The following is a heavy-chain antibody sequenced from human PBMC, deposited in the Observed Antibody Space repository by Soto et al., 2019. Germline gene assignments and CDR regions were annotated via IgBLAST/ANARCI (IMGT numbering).Heavy chain of an antibody. Sequence: QVQLVQSGAEVKQPGASVKVSCKASGYTFTNYGISWVRQAPGQGLEWMGWSSAYNGNTNYAQKYQGRVTMTTDTSTSTADMELRSLRSDDTAVFYCARDDIAAAHRYFDYWGQGTLVTVSS. J-gene: IGHJ4*02. CDR1: GYTFTNYG. CDR3: ARDDIAAAHRYFDY. D-gene: IGHD6-13*01. V-gene: IGHV1-18*01. CDR2: SSAYNGNT.